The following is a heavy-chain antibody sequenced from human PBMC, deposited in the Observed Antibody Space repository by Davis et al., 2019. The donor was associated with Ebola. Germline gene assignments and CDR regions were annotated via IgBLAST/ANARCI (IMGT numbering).Heavy chain of an antibody. Sequence: ASVKVSCKASGYTFTSYAMHWVRQAPGQRLEWMGWINAGNGNTKYSQKFQGRVTMTRNTSISTAYMELSSLRSEDTAVYYCAIYLVLDAFDIWGQGTMVTVSS. CDR1: GYTFTSYA. V-gene: IGHV1-3*01. D-gene: IGHD2-8*02. J-gene: IGHJ3*02. CDR3: AIYLVLDAFDI. CDR2: INAGNGNT.